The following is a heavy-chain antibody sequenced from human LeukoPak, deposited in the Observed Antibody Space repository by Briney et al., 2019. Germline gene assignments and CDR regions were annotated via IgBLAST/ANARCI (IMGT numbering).Heavy chain of an antibody. CDR1: GFTFSSYA. V-gene: IGHV3-30-3*01. CDR3: ARAGAVAGTAPFDF. Sequence: GGSLRLSCAASGFTFSSYAIHSVRQAPGKGLEWVAVISYDGNNKYYADSVKGRFTISRENSKNTLFLQMNSLRAEDTAVYYCARAGAVAGTAPFDFWGQGTLVTVSS. CDR2: ISYDGNNK. D-gene: IGHD6-19*01. J-gene: IGHJ4*02.